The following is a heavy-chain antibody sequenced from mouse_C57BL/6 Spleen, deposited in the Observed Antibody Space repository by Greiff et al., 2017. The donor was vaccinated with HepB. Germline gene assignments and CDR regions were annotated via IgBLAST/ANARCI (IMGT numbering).Heavy chain of an antibody. Sequence: EVQLQESGAELVRPGASVKLSCTASGFNIKDDYMHWVKQRPEQGLEWIGWIDPENGDTEYASKFQGKATITADTSSNTAYLQLSSLTSEDTAVYYCTTKGYGSSEGFAYWGQGTLVTVSA. V-gene: IGHV14-4*01. J-gene: IGHJ3*01. CDR3: TTKGYGSSEGFAY. CDR2: IDPENGDT. D-gene: IGHD1-1*01. CDR1: GFNIKDDY.